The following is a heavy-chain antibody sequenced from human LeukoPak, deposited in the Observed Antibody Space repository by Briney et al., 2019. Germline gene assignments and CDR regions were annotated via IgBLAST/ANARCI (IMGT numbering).Heavy chain of an antibody. CDR2: ISRSGVST. J-gene: IGHJ6*02. CDR3: ARHRGYSYDAMDV. CDR1: GFTFTSYA. Sequence: PGGSLRLSCAASGFTFTSYAMSWVRQAPGRGLEWVSSISRSGVSTYHADSVKGRFTISRDNSKNTLYLQMSSLRAEDTAVYYCARHRGYSYDAMDVWGQGTTVTVSS. V-gene: IGHV3-23*01. D-gene: IGHD5-18*01.